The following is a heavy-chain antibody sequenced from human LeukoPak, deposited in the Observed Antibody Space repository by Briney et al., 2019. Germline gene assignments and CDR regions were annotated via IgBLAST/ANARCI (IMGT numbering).Heavy chain of an antibody. CDR2: ISSSSSYI. CDR1: GFTFSSYS. D-gene: IGHD4-17*01. J-gene: IGHJ4*02. Sequence: KAGGSLRLSCAASGFTFSSYSVNWVRQAPGKGLEWVSSISSSSSYIYYADSVKGRFTISRDNAKNSLYLQMNSLRAEDTAVYYCARATVTTSQLPDYWGQGTLVTVSS. V-gene: IGHV3-21*01. CDR3: ARATVTTSQLPDY.